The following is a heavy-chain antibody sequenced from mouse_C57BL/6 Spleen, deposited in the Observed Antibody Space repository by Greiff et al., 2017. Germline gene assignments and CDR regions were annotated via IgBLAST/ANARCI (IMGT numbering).Heavy chain of an antibody. CDR2: ISNGGGST. CDR1: GFTFSDYY. CDR3: ARRAPFYAMDY. Sequence: EVQGVESGGGLVQPGGSLKLSCAASGFTFSDYYMYWVRQTPEKRLEWVAYISNGGGSTYYPDTVKGRFTISRDNAKNTLYLQMSRLKSEDTAMYYCARRAPFYAMDYWGQGTSVTVSS. V-gene: IGHV5-12*01. J-gene: IGHJ4*01.